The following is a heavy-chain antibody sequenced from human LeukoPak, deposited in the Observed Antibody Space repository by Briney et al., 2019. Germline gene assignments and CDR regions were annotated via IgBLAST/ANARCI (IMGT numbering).Heavy chain of an antibody. CDR3: ARGSGTFDY. Sequence: PGGSLRLSCAASGFTFSYYGMHWVRQAPGKGLEWVAVISYDGSNKYYVDSVKGRFTISRDNSENRLYLQMNSLRDEDAAVYYCARGSGTFDYWGQGTLVTVSS. D-gene: IGHD1-1*01. CDR2: ISYDGSNK. CDR1: GFTFSYYG. J-gene: IGHJ4*02. V-gene: IGHV3-30*03.